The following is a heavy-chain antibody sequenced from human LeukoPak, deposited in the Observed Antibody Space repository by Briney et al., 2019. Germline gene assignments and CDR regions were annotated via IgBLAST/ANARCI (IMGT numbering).Heavy chain of an antibody. CDR3: ARTDVVVTALDNWFDP. J-gene: IGHJ5*02. CDR2: INPSGGST. Sequence: VASVKVSCKASGYTFTSYYMHWVRQAPGQGLEWMGIINPSGGSTSYAQKFQGRVTMTRDMSTSTVYMELSSLRSEDTAVYYCARTDVVVTALDNWFDPWGQGTLVTVSS. D-gene: IGHD2-21*02. CDR1: GYTFTSYY. V-gene: IGHV1-46*01.